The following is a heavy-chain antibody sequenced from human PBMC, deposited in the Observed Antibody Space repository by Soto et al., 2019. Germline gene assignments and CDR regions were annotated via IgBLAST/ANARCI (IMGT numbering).Heavy chain of an antibody. CDR1: GFTFSSYA. CDR2: ISYDGSNK. Sequence: GGSLRLSCAASGFTFSSYAMHWVRQAPGKGLEWVAVISYDGSNKYYADSVKGRFTISRDNSKNTLYLQMNSLRAEETAVYYCARDLFEGNYYGMDVWGQGTTVTVSS. J-gene: IGHJ6*02. V-gene: IGHV3-30-3*01. D-gene: IGHD2-21*01. CDR3: ARDLFEGNYYGMDV.